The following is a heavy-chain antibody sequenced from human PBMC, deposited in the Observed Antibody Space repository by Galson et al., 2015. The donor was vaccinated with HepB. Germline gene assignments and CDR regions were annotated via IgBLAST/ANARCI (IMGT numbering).Heavy chain of an antibody. CDR2: IKQDGSEK. Sequence: SLRLSCAVSGFTFSSYWMSWVRQAPGKGLEWVANIKQDGSEKYYVDSVKGRFTISRDNAKNSLYLQMNSLRAEDTAVYYCARDPDLSFFCSSTSCYNAWFDPWGQGTLVTVSS. CDR3: ARDPDLSFFCSSTSCYNAWFDP. CDR1: GFTFSSYW. D-gene: IGHD2-2*02. J-gene: IGHJ5*02. V-gene: IGHV3-7*01.